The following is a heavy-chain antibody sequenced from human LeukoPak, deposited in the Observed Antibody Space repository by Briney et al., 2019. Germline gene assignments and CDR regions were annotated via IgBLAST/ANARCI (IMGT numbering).Heavy chain of an antibody. Sequence: GTSLRLSCAASGFTFSDHGMHWVRQAPGKGLEWVAVIWNDGTNKYYTDSVKGRFTISRDNFQNMLYLDMNSLRAEDTAVYYCAKDQASGYDLWIRLDEWGKGTLVTVSS. CDR2: IWNDGTNK. J-gene: IGHJ4*02. CDR1: GFTFSDHG. V-gene: IGHV3-33*06. D-gene: IGHD3-3*01. CDR3: AKDQASGYDLWIRLDE.